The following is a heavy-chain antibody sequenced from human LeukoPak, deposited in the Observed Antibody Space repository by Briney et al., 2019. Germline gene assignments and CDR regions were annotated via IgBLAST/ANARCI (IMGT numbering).Heavy chain of an antibody. CDR1: GGSISSANYY. Sequence: PSQTLSLTCTVSGGSISSANYYWNWIRQPPGKGLEWIGYISYSGSTHYNPSLKSRVTISVDTSKNQFSLRLSSVTAADTAVYYCTRGQCSGDSCWNWFDPWGQGTLVTVSS. V-gene: IGHV4-30-4*01. CDR3: TRGQCSGDSCWNWFDP. CDR2: ISYSGST. J-gene: IGHJ5*02. D-gene: IGHD2-15*01.